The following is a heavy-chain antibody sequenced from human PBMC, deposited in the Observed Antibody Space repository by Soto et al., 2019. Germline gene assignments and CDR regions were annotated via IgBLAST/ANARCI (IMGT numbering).Heavy chain of an antibody. D-gene: IGHD3-9*01. CDR2: IIPNSGAT. CDR3: ARDRGGYDILTGYYPSYYFDY. Sequence: ASVKVSCKASGGTFSSYAISWVRQAPGQGLEWMGGIIPNSGATNYAQKFQGWVTMTRDTSISTAYMELSRLRSDDTAVYYCARDRGGYDILTGYYPSYYFDYWGQGTLVTVSS. CDR1: GGTFSSYA. J-gene: IGHJ4*02. V-gene: IGHV1-2*04.